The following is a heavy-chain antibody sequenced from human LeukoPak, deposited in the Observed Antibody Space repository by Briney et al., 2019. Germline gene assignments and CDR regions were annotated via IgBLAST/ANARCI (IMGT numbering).Heavy chain of an antibody. CDR1: GGSFSGYY. Sequence: SSETLSLTCAVYGGSFSGYYWSWIRQPPGKGLEWIGEINHSGSTNYNPSLKSRVTISVDTSKNQFSLKLSSVTAADTAVYYCARGRGTTDVYCGGDCYFNWFDPWGQGTLVTVSS. V-gene: IGHV4-34*01. D-gene: IGHD2-21*02. CDR2: INHSGST. J-gene: IGHJ5*02. CDR3: ARGRGTTDVYCGGDCYFNWFDP.